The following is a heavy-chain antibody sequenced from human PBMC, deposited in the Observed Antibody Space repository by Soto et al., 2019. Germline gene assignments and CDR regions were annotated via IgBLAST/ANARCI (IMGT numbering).Heavy chain of an antibody. D-gene: IGHD3-22*01. CDR1: GYTFTNND. V-gene: IGHV1-18*01. CDR2: ISPYSGKT. J-gene: IGHJ4*02. CDR3: AREALLLLHDF. Sequence: ASGKVSCKTSGYTFTNNDVCWVRQTPGQGLEWMGWISPYSGKTNFARKFQGRVTMTTDTSTSTVYMELGSLTSDDTAVYYCAREALLLLHDFWSQGTLVTVSS.